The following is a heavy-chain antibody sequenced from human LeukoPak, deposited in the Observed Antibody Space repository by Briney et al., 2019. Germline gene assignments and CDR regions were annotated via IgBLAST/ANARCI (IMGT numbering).Heavy chain of an antibody. Sequence: SVKVSCKASGGTFSSYAISWVRQAPGQGLEWMGGIIPIFGTANYAQTFQGRVTITTDESTSTAYMELSSLRSEDTAVYYCARDGEYDSSGYYSYYYYYMDVWGKGTTVTVSS. CDR2: IIPIFGTA. J-gene: IGHJ6*03. D-gene: IGHD3-22*01. CDR3: ARDGEYDSSGYYSYYYYYMDV. CDR1: GGTFSSYA. V-gene: IGHV1-69*05.